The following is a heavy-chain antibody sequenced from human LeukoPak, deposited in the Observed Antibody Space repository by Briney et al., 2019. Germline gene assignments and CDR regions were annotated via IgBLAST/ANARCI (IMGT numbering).Heavy chain of an antibody. V-gene: IGHV3-23*01. J-gene: IGHJ4*02. CDR3: AKVKTDSSGYYPNSYFDY. CDR1: GFTFSSYA. Sequence: PGGSLRLSCAASGFTFSSYAMSWVRQAPGKGLEWVSAISGSGGSTYYADSVKGRFTISRDNSKNTLYLQMNSLRAEGTAVYYCAKVKTDSSGYYPNSYFDYWGQGTLVTVSS. CDR2: ISGSGGST. D-gene: IGHD3-22*01.